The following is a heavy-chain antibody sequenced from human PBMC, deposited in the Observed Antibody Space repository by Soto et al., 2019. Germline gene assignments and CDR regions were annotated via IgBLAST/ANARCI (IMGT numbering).Heavy chain of an antibody. J-gene: IGHJ3*02. D-gene: IGHD4-17*01. CDR2: ITPFNGNT. V-gene: IGHV1-45*02. Sequence: GASVKVSCKASGYTFTYRYLHWVRQAPGQALEWMGWITPFNGNTNYAQKFQDRVTITRDRSMSTAYMELSSLRSEDTAMYYCARGMTKVPFDAFDIWGQGTMVTVSS. CDR1: GYTFTYRY. CDR3: ARGMTKVPFDAFDI.